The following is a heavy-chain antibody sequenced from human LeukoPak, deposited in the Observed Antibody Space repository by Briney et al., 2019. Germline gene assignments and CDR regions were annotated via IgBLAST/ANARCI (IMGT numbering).Heavy chain of an antibody. CDR3: ATSSAVSYWRGDYYYYMDV. D-gene: IGHD3-10*01. J-gene: IGHJ6*03. CDR2: FDPEDGET. V-gene: IGHV1-24*01. Sequence: ASVKVSCKVSGYTLTELSMHWVRQAPGKGLEWMGGFDPEDGETIYAQKFQGRVTMTEDTSTDTAYMELSSLRSEDTAVYYCATSSAVSYWRGDYYYYMDVWGKGTTVTVSS. CDR1: GYTLTELS.